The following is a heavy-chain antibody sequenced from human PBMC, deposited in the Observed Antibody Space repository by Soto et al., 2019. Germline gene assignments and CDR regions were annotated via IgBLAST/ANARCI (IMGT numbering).Heavy chain of an antibody. D-gene: IGHD3-22*01. CDR2: IYPGDADT. CDR1: GYTFTTYW. J-gene: IGHJ3*02. Sequence: GESLKISCKGSGYTFTTYWIGWVRQMPGKGLEWMGIIYPGDADTRYSPSFQGQVTITADKSINTAYLQWRSLKASDTAMYYCARQHNTYYYDTRAGFDIWGQGTMVTVSS. V-gene: IGHV5-51*01. CDR3: ARQHNTYYYDTRAGFDI.